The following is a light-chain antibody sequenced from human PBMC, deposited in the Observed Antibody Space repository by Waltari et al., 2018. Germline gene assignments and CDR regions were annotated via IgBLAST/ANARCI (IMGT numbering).Light chain of an antibody. CDR1: QSLGKNY. Sequence: IVLTQSPGTLSLSPGDRASLSCKASQSLGKNYLAWYQHKPGQAPSLLIYGASSRAAGIPDRCSGSGSGTAFTLTISRLEPEDFAVYYCQQYASSVLYTFGQGTKLEIK. CDR3: QQYASSVLYT. V-gene: IGKV3-20*01. J-gene: IGKJ2*01. CDR2: GAS.